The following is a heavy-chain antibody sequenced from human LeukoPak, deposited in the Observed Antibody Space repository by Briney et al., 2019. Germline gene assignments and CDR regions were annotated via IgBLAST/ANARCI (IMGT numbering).Heavy chain of an antibody. CDR1: GGSVSSTDYY. J-gene: IGHJ5*02. CDR2: MHSSGST. Sequence: SETLSLTCTVSGGSVSSTDYYWSWLRQHPGQGLEWIVYMHSSGSTFYYPSLKSPITISVYTSKFPLSLNLISVTAAAMSLYYCAKERVPDCPGGNCYSGWFDPWGQGTLVTVSS. D-gene: IGHD2-15*01. V-gene: IGHV4-31*01. CDR3: AKERVPDCPGGNCYSGWFDP.